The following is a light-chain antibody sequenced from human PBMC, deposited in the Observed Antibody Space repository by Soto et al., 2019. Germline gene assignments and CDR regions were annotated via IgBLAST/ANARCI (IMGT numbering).Light chain of an antibody. CDR2: WAS. J-gene: IGKJ3*01. Sequence: DIVMTQSPDSLAVSLGERATINCKSSQSVLYSSNNRNYLAWYRQKPGQPPKLLVYWASTRESGVPDRSSGSGSGTDFTLTISSLQAEDVAVYYCQQYYNTPFTLGPATKVDIK. CDR1: QSVLYSSNNRNY. V-gene: IGKV4-1*01. CDR3: QQYYNTPFT.